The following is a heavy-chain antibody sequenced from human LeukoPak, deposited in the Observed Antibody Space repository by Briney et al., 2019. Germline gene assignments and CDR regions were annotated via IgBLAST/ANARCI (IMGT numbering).Heavy chain of an antibody. CDR2: ISGSGCST. CDR1: GFTFSSYA. D-gene: IGHD3-22*01. Sequence: QAGGSLRLSCAASGFTFSSYAMSWVRQAPGKGLEWVTAISGSGCSTNYADSVKGRFTISRDNSKNTLYLQMNSLRAEDTGIYYCAKGVSGYYSIFDYWGQGTLVTVSS. J-gene: IGHJ4*02. V-gene: IGHV3-23*01. CDR3: AKGVSGYYSIFDY.